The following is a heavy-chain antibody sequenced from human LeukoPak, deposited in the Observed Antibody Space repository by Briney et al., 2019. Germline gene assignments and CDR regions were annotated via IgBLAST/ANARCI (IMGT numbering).Heavy chain of an antibody. CDR2: ISSSSSTI. V-gene: IGHV3-48*04. J-gene: IGHJ4*02. Sequence: GGSLRLSCAASGFTFSSYSMNWVRQAPGKGPEWVSYISSSSSTIHYADSVKGRFTISRDNAKNSLYLQMNSLRAEDTAVYYCARSQEGPGKWELHWGQGTLVTVSS. CDR3: ARSQEGPGKWELH. CDR1: GFTFSSYS. D-gene: IGHD1-26*01.